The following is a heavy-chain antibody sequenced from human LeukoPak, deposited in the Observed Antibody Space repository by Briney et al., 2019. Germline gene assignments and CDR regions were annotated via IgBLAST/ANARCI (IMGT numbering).Heavy chain of an antibody. CDR1: GDSITTSY. D-gene: IGHD2/OR15-2a*01. J-gene: IGHJ4*02. CDR3: ARGRLSPSAFRPFEH. CDR2: ILYSGNT. V-gene: IGHV4-59*01. Sequence: PSETLSLTCSVSGDSITTSYWNWIRQPPGQGLEWIGSILYSGNTKYNPPLQSRVTISVDTSKNQFSLEVNSVTAADTAVYYCARGRLSPSAFRPFEHWGRGTLVTVSS.